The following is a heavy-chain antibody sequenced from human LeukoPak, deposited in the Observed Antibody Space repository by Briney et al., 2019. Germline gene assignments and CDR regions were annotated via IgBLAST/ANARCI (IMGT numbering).Heavy chain of an antibody. CDR3: ARIQGITGTYYFDY. J-gene: IGHJ4*02. CDR1: GYTFTGYY. CDR2: INPRTGGT. V-gene: IGHV1-2*02. Sequence: ASVKVSCKASGYTFTGYYMHWVRQAPGQGLEWMGWINPRTGGTNYVQKFQGRVSMTRDTSISTAYMEMSRLRSEDTAVYYCARIQGITGTYYFDYWGQGTLVTVSS. D-gene: IGHD1-20*01.